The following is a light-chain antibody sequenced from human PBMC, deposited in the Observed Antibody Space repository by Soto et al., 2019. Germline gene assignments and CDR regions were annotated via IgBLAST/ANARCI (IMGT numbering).Light chain of an antibody. J-gene: IGKJ5*01. V-gene: IGKV3-15*01. CDR2: GAS. Sequence: LVMTQSPATLSVPPGDRVPLSCRSSQPVNNNLAWYQHKPGQAPRLLIYGASTRATGISARFSGGGSGTEFTLNISSLHSEHFALYFCHQYEKWPPSITFGQGTRLEIK. CDR3: HQYEKWPPSIT. CDR1: QPVNNN.